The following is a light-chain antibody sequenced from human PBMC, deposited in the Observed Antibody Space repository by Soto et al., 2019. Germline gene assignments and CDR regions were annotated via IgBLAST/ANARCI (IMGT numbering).Light chain of an antibody. J-gene: IGKJ1*01. V-gene: IGKV1-39*01. CDR2: AAS. Sequence: DIQMTQSPSSLSASVRDRVTITCRASQSISSSLNWYQQKPGKAPKLLIYAASSLQSGVPSRFSGSGSGTDFTLTISSLQPEDFATYYGQQSYSTPRTFGQGTKVEIK. CDR3: QQSYSTPRT. CDR1: QSISSS.